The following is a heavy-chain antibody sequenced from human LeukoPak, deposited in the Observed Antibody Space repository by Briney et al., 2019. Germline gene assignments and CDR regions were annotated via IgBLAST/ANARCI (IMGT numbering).Heavy chain of an antibody. D-gene: IGHD3-3*01. CDR3: ARNGGYDFWSGYPYNWFDP. CDR2: IYPGDSDT. CDR1: GYSFTSYW. V-gene: IGHV5-51*01. Sequence: GESLKISCKGSGYSFTSYWIGWVRQMPGKGLEWMGIIYPGDSDTRYSPSFQGQVTISADQSISTAYPQWSTLKASDTALYYCARNGGYDFWSGYPYNWFDPWGQGTLVTVSS. J-gene: IGHJ5*02.